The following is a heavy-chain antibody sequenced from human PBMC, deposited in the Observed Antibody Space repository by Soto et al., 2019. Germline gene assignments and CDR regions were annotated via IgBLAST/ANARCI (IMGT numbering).Heavy chain of an antibody. CDR3: TRAKSRGWLSGSSYFAY. V-gene: IGHV3-49*04. D-gene: IGHD6-19*01. J-gene: IGHJ4*02. CDR2: IRSKAYGGTT. CDR1: GFTFGDYA. Sequence: GGSLGLSCTASGFTFGDYAMSWVRQAPGKGLEWVGFIRSKAYGGTTEYAASVKGRFTISRDDSKSIAYLQMNSLKTEDTAVYYCTRAKSRGWLSGSSYFAYWCQGTLVSVS.